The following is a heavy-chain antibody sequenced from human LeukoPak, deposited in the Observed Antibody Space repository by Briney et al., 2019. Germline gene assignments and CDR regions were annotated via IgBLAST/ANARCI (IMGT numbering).Heavy chain of an antibody. CDR3: ARVGKSSSWYNWFDP. V-gene: IGHV4-61*02. CDR2: IYTSGST. CDR1: GGSISSGSYY. D-gene: IGHD6-13*01. Sequence: SETLSLTCTVSGGSISSGSYYWSWIRQPAGKGLEWIGRIYTSGSTNYNPSLKSRVTIPVDTSKNQFSLKLSSVTAADTAVYYCARVGKSSSWYNWFDPWGQGTLVTVSS. J-gene: IGHJ5*02.